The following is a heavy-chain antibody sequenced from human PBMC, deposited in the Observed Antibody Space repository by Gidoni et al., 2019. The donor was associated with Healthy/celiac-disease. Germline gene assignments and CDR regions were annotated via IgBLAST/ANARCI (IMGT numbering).Heavy chain of an antibody. CDR3: AKDFSGSYPPSDAFDI. V-gene: IGHV3-23*01. CDR2: ISGSGGST. Sequence: EVQLLESGGGLVQPGGSLRLSCAASGFPFTSSAMSWVRQAPGKGLEWVSAISGSGGSTYYADSVKGRFTISRDNSKNTLYLQMNSLRAEDTAVYYCAKDFSGSYPPSDAFDIWGQGTMVTVSS. J-gene: IGHJ3*02. D-gene: IGHD1-26*01. CDR1: GFPFTSSA.